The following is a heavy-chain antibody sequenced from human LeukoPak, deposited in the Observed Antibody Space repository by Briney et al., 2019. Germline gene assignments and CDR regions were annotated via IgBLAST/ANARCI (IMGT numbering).Heavy chain of an antibody. D-gene: IGHD6-19*01. CDR1: GFTFSSFW. Sequence: GGSLRLSCAASGFTFSSFWVSWVRQAPGKGLEWVANIKQDGSEKSYVDSVKGRFTVSRDNAKNSLYLQMHSLGAEDTAVYYCATYSSGWYNAFDIWGQGTMVTVSS. V-gene: IGHV3-7*01. CDR2: IKQDGSEK. CDR3: ATYSSGWYNAFDI. J-gene: IGHJ3*02.